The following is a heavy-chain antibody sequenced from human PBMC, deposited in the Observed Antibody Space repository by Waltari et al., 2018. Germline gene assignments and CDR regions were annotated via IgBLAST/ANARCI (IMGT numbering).Heavy chain of an antibody. Sequence: EVQLVESGGGLVQPGGSLRLSCAASCLPFSSFWMHWVRQAPGKGLVWVSRINSDGSTTSYADSVKGQFTISRDNAKNTLYLQMNSLRVEDTAVYYCAAYSSGSSWGQGTLVTVSS. CDR1: CLPFSSFW. CDR2: INSDGSTT. D-gene: IGHD6-19*01. CDR3: AAYSSGSS. J-gene: IGHJ5*02. V-gene: IGHV3-74*01.